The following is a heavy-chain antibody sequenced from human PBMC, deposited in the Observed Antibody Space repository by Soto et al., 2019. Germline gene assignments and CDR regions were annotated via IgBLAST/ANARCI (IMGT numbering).Heavy chain of an antibody. D-gene: IGHD1-26*01. J-gene: IGHJ6*02. V-gene: IGHV4-61*08. CDR1: GGSIGSGGDY. CDR3: ARHLIVGSATSKFYYGMDV. CDR2: MYHSGSA. Sequence: SETLSLTCTVSGGSIGSGGDYWSWIRQHPGKGLEWIGYMYHSGSANYNPSLKSRVTMAVDTSKNQFSLNLNSVTAADTAVYYCARHLIVGSATSKFYYGMDVWGQGTTVTVSS.